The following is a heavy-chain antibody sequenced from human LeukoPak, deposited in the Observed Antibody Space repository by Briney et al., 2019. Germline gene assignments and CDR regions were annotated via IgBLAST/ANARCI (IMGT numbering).Heavy chain of an antibody. CDR3: ARHGGTRVTLVEVYYFDY. Sequence: SETLSLTCSVSGGSITSSSYYWGWIRQPPEKGLEWIGSIYYTGGTYCSPSLKSRATISVDTSKNQFSLKLSSVTAADTAVYYCARHGGTRVTLVEVYYFDYWGQGTLVTVSS. D-gene: IGHD4-11*01. CDR1: GGSITSSSYY. V-gene: IGHV4-39*01. CDR2: IYYTGGT. J-gene: IGHJ4*02.